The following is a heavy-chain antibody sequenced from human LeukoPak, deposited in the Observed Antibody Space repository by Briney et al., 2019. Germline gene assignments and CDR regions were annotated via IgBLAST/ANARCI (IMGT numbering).Heavy chain of an antibody. CDR3: AKDFARYCTTSSCQERYYYYYYGMDV. CDR2: ISGSGGST. D-gene: IGHD2-2*01. CDR1: GFTFSSYA. J-gene: IGHJ6*02. Sequence: PGGSLRLSCAASGFTFSSYAMSWVRQAPGKGLEWVSAISGSGGSTYYADSVKGRFTISRDNSKNTLYLQMNSLRAEDTAVYYCAKDFARYCTTSSCQERYYYYYYGMDVWGQGTTVTVSS. V-gene: IGHV3-23*01.